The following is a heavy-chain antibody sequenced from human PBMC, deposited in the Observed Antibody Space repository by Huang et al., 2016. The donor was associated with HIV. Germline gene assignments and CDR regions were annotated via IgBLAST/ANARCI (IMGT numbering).Heavy chain of an antibody. CDR3: AAGYDTYYDI. Sequence: QVQLVQSGAEVKKPGASVKVACKVSGYTLTELPIHWVRQAPGKGLEGMGVFAPEHGETIYTQNFQGRVTMTEYTSTDTAYMELHSLRPEDTAVYYCAAGYDTYYDIWGQGTMVIASS. V-gene: IGHV1-24*01. CDR2: FAPEHGET. CDR1: GYTLTELP. D-gene: IGHD2-21*01. J-gene: IGHJ3*02.